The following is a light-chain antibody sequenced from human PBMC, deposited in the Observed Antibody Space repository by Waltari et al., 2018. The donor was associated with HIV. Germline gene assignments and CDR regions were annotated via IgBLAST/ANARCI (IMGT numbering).Light chain of an antibody. CDR2: NNF. Sequence: QSVLTQPPSVSGAPGQRVTISCPGSSSNIGAGFDVPWYQHLPGTAPKLLIYNNFNRPSGVPDRFSGSKSGTSASLAITGLQAEDEADYYCQSYDSTLTGVFGGGTKLTVL. CDR3: QSYDSTLTGV. J-gene: IGLJ3*02. CDR1: SSNIGAGFD. V-gene: IGLV1-40*01.